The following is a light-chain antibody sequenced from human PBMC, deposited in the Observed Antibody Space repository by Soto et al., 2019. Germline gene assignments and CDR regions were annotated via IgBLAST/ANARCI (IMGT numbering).Light chain of an antibody. J-gene: IGKJ5*01. CDR2: EAS. CDR3: QQSYNTPIT. CDR1: QSIITW. V-gene: IGKV1-5*01. Sequence: IQRTDAPSTLSASVLYRVTITFLASQSIITWLAWYQQKPGKAPKVLIYEASKLQSGVPSRFTGGGSGTHFTLTISGLQPEDFATYFCQQSYNTPITFGQGTRLEIK.